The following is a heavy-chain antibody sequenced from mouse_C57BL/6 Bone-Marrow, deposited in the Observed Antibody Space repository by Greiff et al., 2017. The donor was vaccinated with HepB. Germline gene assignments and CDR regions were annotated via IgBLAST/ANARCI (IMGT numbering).Heavy chain of an antibody. CDR2: IRNKANGYTT. D-gene: IGHD6-1*01. Sequence: EVKLVESGGGLVQPGGSLSLSCAASGFTFTDYYMSWVRQPPGKALEWMGFIRNKANGYTTEYSASVKGRFTISRDNSQRILYLQMNALRAEDSATYYCARYIAFFDVWGTGTTVTVSS. J-gene: IGHJ1*03. CDR3: ARYIAFFDV. CDR1: GFTFTDYY. V-gene: IGHV7-3*01.